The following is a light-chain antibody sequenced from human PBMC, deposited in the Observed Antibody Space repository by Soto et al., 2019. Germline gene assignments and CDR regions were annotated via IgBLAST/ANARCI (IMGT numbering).Light chain of an antibody. V-gene: IGLV2-14*01. Sequence: QSALTQPASVSGSPGQSITISCTGTSSDVGDYNYVSWYQQHPGKAPKVMIYQVSNRPSGVSNRFSGSKSGNTASLTISGLQAEDEAEYYCSSYSSSTSLVFGGGTKLTVL. J-gene: IGLJ3*02. CDR3: SSYSSSTSLV. CDR2: QVS. CDR1: SSDVGDYNY.